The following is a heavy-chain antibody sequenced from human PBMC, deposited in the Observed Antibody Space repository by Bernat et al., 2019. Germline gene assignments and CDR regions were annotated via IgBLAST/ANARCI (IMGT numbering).Heavy chain of an antibody. CDR2: IYTGGSS. Sequence: EVQLVESGGGLVQPGGSLRLSCAASRFTVSKNYMSWVRQAPGKGLEGVSMIYTGGSSYYAESVKGRFTISRNNAKNTLNLQMNSRRAEDTAVYYCARWREEGYASAFDIWGQGTMVTVSS. D-gene: IGHD2-15*01. V-gene: IGHV3-66*01. CDR3: ARWREEGYASAFDI. CDR1: RFTVSKNY. J-gene: IGHJ3*02.